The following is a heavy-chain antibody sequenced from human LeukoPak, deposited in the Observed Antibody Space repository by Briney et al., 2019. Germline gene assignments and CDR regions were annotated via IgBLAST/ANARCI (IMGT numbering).Heavy chain of an antibody. D-gene: IGHD3-16*01. CDR1: GFTFSNYW. CDR3: ARGLNTSPGVDY. CDR2: IKEDGSQK. Sequence: GGSLRLPCAASGFTFSNYWMNWVRQAPGKGLEWVANIKEDGSQKYYVESVKGRFTVSRDNAKNSVYLQMSSLRDEDTAVYYCARGLNTSPGVDYWGQGTLVTVSS. J-gene: IGHJ4*02. V-gene: IGHV3-7*01.